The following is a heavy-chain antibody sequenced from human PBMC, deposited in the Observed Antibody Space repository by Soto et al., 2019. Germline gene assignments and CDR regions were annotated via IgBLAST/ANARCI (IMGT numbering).Heavy chain of an antibody. CDR1: GFTFSSYG. CDR3: ARDEAKWELSNLDY. CDR2: IWYDGSNK. Sequence: GGSLRLSCAASGFTFSSYGMHWVRQAPGKGLEWVAVIWYDGSNKYYAGSVKGRFTISRDNSKNTLYLQMNSLRAEDTAVYYCARDEAKWELSNLDYWGQGTLVTVSS. D-gene: IGHD1-26*01. V-gene: IGHV3-33*01. J-gene: IGHJ4*02.